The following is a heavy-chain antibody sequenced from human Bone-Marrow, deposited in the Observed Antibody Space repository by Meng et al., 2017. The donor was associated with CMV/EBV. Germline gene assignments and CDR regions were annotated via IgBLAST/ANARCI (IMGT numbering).Heavy chain of an antibody. Sequence: SCAASGFSVSSNYMRWVRQAPGRGLEWVSGIYRGGDTYYTDSVKGRFTISRDNSKNTMYLQMSSLRTEDTAVYYCAKAGGVPTTLYYYGLDVWGQGTAVTVSS. CDR2: IYRGGDT. D-gene: IGHD3-10*01. CDR1: GFSVSSNY. J-gene: IGHJ6*02. V-gene: IGHV3-66*02. CDR3: AKAGGVPTTLYYYGLDV.